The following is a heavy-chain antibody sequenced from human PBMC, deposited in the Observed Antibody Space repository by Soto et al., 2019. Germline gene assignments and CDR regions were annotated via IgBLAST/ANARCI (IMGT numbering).Heavy chain of an antibody. D-gene: IGHD3-9*01. V-gene: IGHV3-23*01. J-gene: IGHJ3*02. CDR2: ISGSGSNT. CDR3: ARDGLYYDILTGYTSSDAFDI. CDR1: GFTFSSYA. Sequence: GGSLRLSCAASGFTFSSYAMSWVRQAPGQGLEWVSAISGSGSNTYYADSVKGRFTISRDNAKNTLYLQMNSLRAEDTAVYYCARDGLYYDILTGYTSSDAFDIWGQGTMVTVSS.